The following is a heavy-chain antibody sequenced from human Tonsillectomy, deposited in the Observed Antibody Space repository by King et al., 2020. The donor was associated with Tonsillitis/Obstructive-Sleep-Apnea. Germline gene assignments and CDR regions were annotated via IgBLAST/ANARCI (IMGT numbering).Heavy chain of an antibody. CDR1: GFTFSSYA. CDR2: ISYDGSNK. V-gene: IGHV3-30*01. Sequence: VQLVESGGGVVQPGRSLRLSCAASGFTFSSYAMHWVRQAPGKGLEWVAVISYDGSNKYYADSVKGRFTISRDNSKNTLYLQMNSLGAEDTAVYYCARAHYDSSGYYLNYLDYWGQGTLVTVSS. CDR3: ARAHYDSSGYYLNYLDY. D-gene: IGHD3-22*01. J-gene: IGHJ4*02.